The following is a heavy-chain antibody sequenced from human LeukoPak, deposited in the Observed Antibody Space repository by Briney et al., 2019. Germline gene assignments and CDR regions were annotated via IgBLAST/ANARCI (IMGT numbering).Heavy chain of an antibody. CDR1: GFTFGSYG. V-gene: IGHV3-33*01. CDR3: ARDGRPLDY. CDR2: IWYDGSNK. Sequence: GRSLRLSCAASGFTFGSYGMHWVRQAPGKGLEWVAVIWYDGSNKYYADSVKGRFTISRDNSKKTLYLQMNNLRAEDTAVYYCARDGRPLDYWGQGTLVTVSS. J-gene: IGHJ4*02.